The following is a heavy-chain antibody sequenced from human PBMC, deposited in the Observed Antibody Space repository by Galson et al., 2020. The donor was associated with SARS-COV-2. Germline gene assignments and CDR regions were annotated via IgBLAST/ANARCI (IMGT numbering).Heavy chain of an antibody. CDR3: ARDWESSSWYGPTPDIIDY. J-gene: IGHJ4*02. Sequence: ASVKVSCEASGYTFTGYYMHWVRQAPGQGLEWMGWINPNTGGTNYAQKFQGRVTMTRDTSISTAYMELNRLRSDDTAVYYCARDWESSSWYGPTPDIIDYWGQGTLVTVSS. D-gene: IGHD6-13*01. V-gene: IGHV1-2*02. CDR2: INPNTGGT. CDR1: GYTFTGYY.